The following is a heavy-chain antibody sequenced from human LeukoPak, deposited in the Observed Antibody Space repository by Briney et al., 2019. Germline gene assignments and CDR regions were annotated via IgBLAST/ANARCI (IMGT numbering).Heavy chain of an antibody. J-gene: IGHJ3*02. V-gene: IGHV4-59*08. D-gene: IGHD3-10*01. CDR2: IYYSGST. CDR1: GGSLSSYY. Sequence: SETLSLTCTVSGGSLSSYYWGWIRQPPGKGLEWIGYIYYSGSTNYNPSLKSRVTISVDTSKNQFSLKLTSVTAADTAVYYCARRHKVGAGDALDIWGQGTMVTVSS. CDR3: ARRHKVGAGDALDI.